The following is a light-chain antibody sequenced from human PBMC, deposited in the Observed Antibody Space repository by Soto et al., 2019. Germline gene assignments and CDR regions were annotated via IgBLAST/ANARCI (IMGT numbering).Light chain of an antibody. CDR1: QYVSSGY. CDR3: QQYARSPRT. Sequence: EIVLTQSPGTLPLSPGERATLSCGASQYVSSGYLAWYQQKPGQAPRLLIYGASSRATGIPERFSGSGSGTDFTLTISRLEPEDCAVYFCQQYARSPRTFGQGTKVDIK. CDR2: GAS. V-gene: IGKV3-20*01. J-gene: IGKJ1*01.